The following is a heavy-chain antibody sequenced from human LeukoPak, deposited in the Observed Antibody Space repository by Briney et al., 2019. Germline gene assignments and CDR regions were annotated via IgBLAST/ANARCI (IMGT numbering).Heavy chain of an antibody. CDR1: GGSISSSSYY. Sequence: SETLSLTCTVSGGSISSSSYYWGWIRQPPGKGLEWIGSIYYSGSTYYNPSLKSRVTISVDTSKNQFSLKLSSVTAADTAVYYCARLYCSSTSCHFDYWGQGTLVTVSS. CDR2: IYYSGST. V-gene: IGHV4-39*01. J-gene: IGHJ4*02. D-gene: IGHD2-2*01. CDR3: ARLYCSSTSCHFDY.